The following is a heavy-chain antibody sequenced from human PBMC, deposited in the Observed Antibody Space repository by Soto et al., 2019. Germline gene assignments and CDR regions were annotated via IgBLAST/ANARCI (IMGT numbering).Heavy chain of an antibody. CDR2: INPNSGGT. V-gene: IGHV1-2*02. Sequence: ASVKVSCKASGYTFTGYYMHWVRQAPGQGLEWMGWINPNSGGTNYAQKFQGRVTMTRDTSISTAYMELSRLRSDDTAVYYCARDLIVVVPAAIDYYYYYGMDVWGQGTTVTVSS. D-gene: IGHD2-2*01. CDR1: GYTFTGYY. J-gene: IGHJ6*02. CDR3: ARDLIVVVPAAIDYYYYYGMDV.